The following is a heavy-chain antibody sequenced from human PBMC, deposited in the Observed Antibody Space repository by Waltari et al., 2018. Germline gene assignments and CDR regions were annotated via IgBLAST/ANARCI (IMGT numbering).Heavy chain of an antibody. CDR3: ARDDVDSSSFGGF. Sequence: QLQLVQSVAEVKKPGASVKVSCKGSGFIFSTYGITWVRQAPGQGLEWMGWISAYNGNTNYEQKFQGRVTMTTDTSTSTAYMELRSLRSDDTAVYYCARDDVDSSSFGGFWGQGTLVTVSS. V-gene: IGHV1-18*01. CDR2: ISAYNGNT. CDR1: GFIFSTYG. J-gene: IGHJ4*02. D-gene: IGHD6-13*01.